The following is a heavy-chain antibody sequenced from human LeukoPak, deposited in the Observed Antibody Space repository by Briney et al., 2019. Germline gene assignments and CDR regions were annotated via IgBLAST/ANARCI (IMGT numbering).Heavy chain of an antibody. CDR3: ARYDSSGYYYVY. V-gene: IGHV3-11*01. CDR1: GFTFSDYY. J-gene: IGHJ4*02. Sequence: GGSLRLSRAASGFTFSDYYMSWIRQAPGKGLEWVSYISSSGSTIYYADSVKGRFTISRDNAKNSLYLQMNSLRAEDTAVYYCARYDSSGYYYVYWGQGTPVTVSS. CDR2: ISSSGSTI. D-gene: IGHD3-22*01.